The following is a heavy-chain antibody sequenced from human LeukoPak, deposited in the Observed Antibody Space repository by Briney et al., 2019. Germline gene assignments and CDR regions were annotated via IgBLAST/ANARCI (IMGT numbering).Heavy chain of an antibody. Sequence: PGGSLRLSCAASGFTFSSYEMNWVRQAPGEGLEWVSYISSSGSTIYYADSVKGRFTISRDNAKNSLYLQMNSLRAEDTAVYYCARGRDSSSSYPGYWGQGTLVTVSS. V-gene: IGHV3-48*03. CDR2: ISSSGSTI. D-gene: IGHD6-6*01. CDR3: ARGRDSSSSYPGY. CDR1: GFTFSSYE. J-gene: IGHJ4*02.